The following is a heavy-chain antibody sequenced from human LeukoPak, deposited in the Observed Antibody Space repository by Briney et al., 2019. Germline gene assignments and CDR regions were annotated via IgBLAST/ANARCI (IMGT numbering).Heavy chain of an antibody. CDR2: ISGSGGST. D-gene: IGHD3-3*01. Sequence: PGGSMRLSCAASGFTFSSYAMSWVRQAPGRGLEWVSAISGSGGSTYYADSVKGRFTISRDNSKHTLYLQMNSLRAEDTAVYYCAKGSARFLEWLLYSYYGMDVWGQGTTVTVSS. CDR3: AKGSARFLEWLLYSYYGMDV. J-gene: IGHJ6*02. CDR1: GFTFSSYA. V-gene: IGHV3-23*01.